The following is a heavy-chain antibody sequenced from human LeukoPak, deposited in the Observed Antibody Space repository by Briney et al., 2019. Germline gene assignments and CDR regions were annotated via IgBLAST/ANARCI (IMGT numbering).Heavy chain of an antibody. V-gene: IGHV4-4*07. D-gene: IGHD3-10*01. CDR3: ARKGFGSGSYSY. Sequence: SETLSLTCTVSGGSITSYYWSWIRQPAGKGLEWIGRIYTRGSTNYNPSLKSRVTMSVDTSKNQFSLKLSSVTAADTAVYYCARKGFGSGSYSYWGQGTLVTVSS. CDR1: GGSITSYY. J-gene: IGHJ4*02. CDR2: IYTRGST.